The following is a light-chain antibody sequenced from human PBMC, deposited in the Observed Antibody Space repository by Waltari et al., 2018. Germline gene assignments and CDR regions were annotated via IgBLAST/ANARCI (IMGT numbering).Light chain of an antibody. CDR1: QSFSSSY. V-gene: IGKV3-20*01. J-gene: IGKJ5*01. CDR2: GAS. CDR3: QQYGSSIT. Sequence: EIVLTKSPGTLSLSPGDRATLPCRASQSFSSSYLAWYQQKPGQAPRLLIYGASSRATGIPDRFSGSGSGADFTLTISRLEPEDLAVYYCQQYGSSITFGQGTRLEIK.